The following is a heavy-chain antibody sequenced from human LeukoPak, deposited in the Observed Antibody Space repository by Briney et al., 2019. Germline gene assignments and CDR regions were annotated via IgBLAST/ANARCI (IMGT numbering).Heavy chain of an antibody. J-gene: IGHJ3*02. V-gene: IGHV4-4*07. D-gene: IGHD3-22*01. CDR2: IYTSGSI. Sequence: PSETLSLTCTVSGGSISSYYWSWIRQPAGKGLEWIGRIYTSGSINYNPSLKSRVTMSVDTSKNQFSLKLSSVTAADTAVYYCARAGSRRLFDAFDIWGQGTMVTVSS. CDR3: ARAGSRRLFDAFDI. CDR1: GGSISSYY.